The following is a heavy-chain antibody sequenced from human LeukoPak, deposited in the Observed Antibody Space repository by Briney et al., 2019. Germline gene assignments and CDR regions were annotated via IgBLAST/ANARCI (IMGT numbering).Heavy chain of an antibody. CDR3: ARVQVPAAILNWLDP. CDR1: GFTFSSYA. Sequence: PGRSLRLSCAASGFTFSSYAMHWVRQAPGKGLEWVAVISYDGSNKYYADSVKGRFTISRDNSKNTLYLQMNSLRAEDTAVYYCARVQVPAAILNWLDPWGQGTLVTVSS. CDR2: ISYDGSNK. D-gene: IGHD2-2*02. J-gene: IGHJ5*02. V-gene: IGHV3-30-3*01.